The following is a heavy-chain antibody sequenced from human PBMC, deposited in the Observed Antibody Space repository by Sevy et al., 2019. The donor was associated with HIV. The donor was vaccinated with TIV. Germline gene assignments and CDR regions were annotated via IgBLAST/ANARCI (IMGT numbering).Heavy chain of an antibody. D-gene: IGHD3-22*01. J-gene: IGHJ4*02. CDR2: IYSDGST. Sequence: GGSLRLSCTASGFTVSSNYMNWVRQAPGKGLEWVSVIYSDGSTYYADSVKVRFTISRDKSKNTVYLQMNSLRAEDTAVYYCASPNYYDNSGYRYWGQGTLVTVSS. CDR3: ASPNYYDNSGYRY. V-gene: IGHV3-53*01. CDR1: GFTVSSNY.